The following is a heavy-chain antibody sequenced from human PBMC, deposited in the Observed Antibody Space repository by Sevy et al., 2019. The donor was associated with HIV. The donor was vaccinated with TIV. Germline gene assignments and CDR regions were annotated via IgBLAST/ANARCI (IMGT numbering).Heavy chain of an antibody. D-gene: IGHD4-17*01. CDR2: IFHTGST. V-gene: IGHV4-30-2*01. J-gene: IGHJ4*02. Sequence: SETLSLTCTVSGGSISSGAYSWNWIRQPRGKGLEWIGYIFHTGSTYYNPSLKSRVTVSVDGSKNQFSLKMTSVTAADTAVYYCVRDGGTVTTPGYFDYWGQRTLVTVSS. CDR1: GGSISSGAYS. CDR3: VRDGGTVTTPGYFDY.